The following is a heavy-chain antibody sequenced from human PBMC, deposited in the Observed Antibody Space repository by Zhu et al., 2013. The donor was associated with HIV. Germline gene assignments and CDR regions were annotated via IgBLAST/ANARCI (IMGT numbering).Heavy chain of an antibody. CDR2: IIPIFGTA. V-gene: IGHV1-69*06. CDR3: ASYPGPRSRPSGGAFDI. Sequence: QVQLVQSGAEVKKPGSSVKVSCKASGGTFSSYAISWVRQAPGQGLEWMGGIIPIFGTANYAQKFQGRVTITADKSTSTAYMELSSLRSEDTAVYYCASYPGPRSRPSGGAFDIWGQGTMVTVSS. J-gene: IGHJ3*02. CDR1: GGTFSSYA. D-gene: IGHD6-25*01.